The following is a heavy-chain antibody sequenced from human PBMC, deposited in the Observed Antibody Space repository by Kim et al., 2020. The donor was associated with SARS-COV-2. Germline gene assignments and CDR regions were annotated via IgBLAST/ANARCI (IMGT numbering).Heavy chain of an antibody. CDR2: INPGIGST. V-gene: IGHV1-46*01. CDR1: AYTFTSHD. Sequence: ASVKVSCKASAYTFTSHDVHWVRQAPGQGLEWMGGINPGIGSTTYAQKFQGRVTMTRDTPKTTVYMELSSLRSEDTAVYYCARVRDASNYQSYFDYWGQG. J-gene: IGHJ4*02. CDR3: ARVRDASNYQSYFDY. D-gene: IGHD2-2*01.